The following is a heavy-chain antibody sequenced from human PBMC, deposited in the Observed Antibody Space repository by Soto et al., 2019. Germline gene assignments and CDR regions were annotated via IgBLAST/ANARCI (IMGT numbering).Heavy chain of an antibody. J-gene: IGHJ4*02. D-gene: IGHD2-2*01. CDR1: GFTFSDSG. CDR2: ISSSSSYM. Sequence: PGGSLRLSCAAAGFTFSDSGMNWVRQAPGKGLEWVSSISSSSSYMYYADSVKGRFTISRDNAKNSLYLQMNSLRAEDTAVYYYARDCSSTSCYGGHFDYWGQGTLVTVSS. CDR3: ARDCSSTSCYGGHFDY. V-gene: IGHV3-21*01.